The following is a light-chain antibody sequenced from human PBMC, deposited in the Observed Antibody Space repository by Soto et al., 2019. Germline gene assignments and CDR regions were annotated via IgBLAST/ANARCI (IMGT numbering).Light chain of an antibody. CDR1: YSDVGSYNL. CDR3: SSYAGGRTVV. Sequence: QSALTQPASVSGSPGQSITISCTGTYSDVGSYNLVSWYQQHPGKAPKLMVYEGSKRPSGVSDRFSGSKSGNTASLTISSLQAEDEADYYCSSYAGGRTVVFGGGTKVTVL. J-gene: IGLJ3*02. CDR2: EGS. V-gene: IGLV2-23*01.